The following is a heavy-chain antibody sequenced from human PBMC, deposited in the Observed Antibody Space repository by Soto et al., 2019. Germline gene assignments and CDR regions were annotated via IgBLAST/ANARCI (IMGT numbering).Heavy chain of an antibody. V-gene: IGHV4-39*01. CDR1: NDSISNPIYY. CDR2: IYHSGST. Sequence: SETLSLTCTVSNDSISNPIYYWGWIRQPPGKGLEWIGSIYHSGSTNYNPSLQSRVTISVDTSKNQFSLKLTSVTAADTAVYYCARSYGTTGGWFDPWGQGTLVTVSS. D-gene: IGHD1-1*01. J-gene: IGHJ5*02. CDR3: ARSYGTTGGWFDP.